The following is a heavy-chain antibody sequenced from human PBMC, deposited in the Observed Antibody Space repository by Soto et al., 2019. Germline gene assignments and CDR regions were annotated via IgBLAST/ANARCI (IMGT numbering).Heavy chain of an antibody. J-gene: IGHJ5*02. CDR1: GGTFSSYA. CDR3: ARDRRELLNWFDP. D-gene: IGHD1-26*01. Sequence: ASVKVSCKASGGTFSSYAISWVRQAPGQGLEWMGGIIPIFGTANYAQKFQGRVTINADKYTSTAYMELSSLRSEDTAVYYCARDRRELLNWFDPWGQGSLVTVSS. V-gene: IGHV1-69*06. CDR2: IIPIFGTA.